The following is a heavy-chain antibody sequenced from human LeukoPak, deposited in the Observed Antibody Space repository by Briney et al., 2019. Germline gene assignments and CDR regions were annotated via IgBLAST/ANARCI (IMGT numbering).Heavy chain of an antibody. CDR3: ARATRQYCSSTSCYYYFDY. CDR1: GYTFTSYD. V-gene: IGHV1-8*01. J-gene: IGHJ4*02. Sequence: EASVKVSCKASGYTFTSYDINWVRQATGQGLEWMGWMNPNSGNTGYAQKFQGRVTMTRNTSISTAYMELSSLRSEDTAVYYCARATRQYCSSTSCYYYFDYWGQGTRLTVSS. D-gene: IGHD2-2*01. CDR2: MNPNSGNT.